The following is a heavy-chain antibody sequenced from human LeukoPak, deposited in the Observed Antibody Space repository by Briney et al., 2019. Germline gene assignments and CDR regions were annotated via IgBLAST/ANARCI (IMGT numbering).Heavy chain of an antibody. CDR3: ARLTKNDSGSYRFGKKKRGYMDV. D-gene: IGHD3-10*01. Sequence: SETLSLTCTVSGGSISSSSYYWGWIRQPPGKGLEWIGSIYYSGSTYYNPTLKSRVTISVDTSKNQFSPKLSSVTAADTAVYYCARLTKNDSGSYRFGKKKRGYMDVWGKGTTVTISS. J-gene: IGHJ6*03. CDR2: IYYSGST. CDR1: GGSISSSSYY. V-gene: IGHV4-39*01.